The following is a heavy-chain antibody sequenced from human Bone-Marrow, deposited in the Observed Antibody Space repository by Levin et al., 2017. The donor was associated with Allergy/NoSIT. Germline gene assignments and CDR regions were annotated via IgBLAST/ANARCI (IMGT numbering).Heavy chain of an antibody. Sequence: GGSLRLSCVGSGFTLGTHAMTWVRQAPGKGLEWVALIHLSGKSMWYADSVRGRFSISRDDSKNILYLHMNSLRADDTAVYYCAKILRPDTFYFMDVWGKGTTVIISS. J-gene: IGHJ6*03. CDR2: IHLSGKSM. CDR3: AKILRPDTFYFMDV. V-gene: IGHV3-23*01. CDR1: GFTLGTHA. D-gene: IGHD2/OR15-2a*01.